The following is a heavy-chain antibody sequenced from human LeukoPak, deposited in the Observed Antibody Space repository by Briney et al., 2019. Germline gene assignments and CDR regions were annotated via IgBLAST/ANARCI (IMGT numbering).Heavy chain of an antibody. CDR3: ARGRHEVSMIVVVMTAVSYYLDV. CDR2: INPSGRI. J-gene: IGHJ6*03. D-gene: IGHD3-22*01. V-gene: IGHV4-34*01. CDR1: GGSFSGYY. Sequence: SETLSLTCAVSGGSFSGYYWTWLRQAPGKGLEWIGEINPSGRISYSPSLKSRLTISVDATKNQFSLNLRSLTAADTAGYYCARGRHEVSMIVVVMTAVSYYLDVWGKGTTVTVS.